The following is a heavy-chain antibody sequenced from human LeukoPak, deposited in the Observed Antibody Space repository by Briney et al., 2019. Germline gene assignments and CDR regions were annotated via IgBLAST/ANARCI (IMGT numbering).Heavy chain of an antibody. V-gene: IGHV3-74*01. D-gene: IGHD6-6*01. J-gene: IGHJ4*01. CDR1: GFTLRNYW. CDR3: ARYSSSSGGASYYLDY. Sequence: GGSLRLSCTASGFTLRNYWMHWVRQVPGKRLVWVSRISGDGSVTNYADSVHGRFTISRDNAKNILYLQINNLRSEDTAVYYCARYSSSSGGASYYLDYWGHGTLITVSS. CDR2: ISGDGSVT.